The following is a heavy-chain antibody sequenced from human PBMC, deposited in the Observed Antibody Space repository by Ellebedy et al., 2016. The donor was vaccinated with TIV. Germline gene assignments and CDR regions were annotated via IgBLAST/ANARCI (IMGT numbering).Heavy chain of an antibody. D-gene: IGHD6-19*01. CDR2: INQSGRA. CDR3: AEGRSGWYYFDY. CDR1: GGSFSDYY. Sequence: GSLRLSCAVYGGSFSDYYWTWIRQPPGKGLEWIGEINQSGRATYNPSLKGRVTISVDMSKNQFSLRLSSVTAADTAVYYCAEGRSGWYYFDYWGQGTLVTVSS. V-gene: IGHV4-34*01. J-gene: IGHJ4*02.